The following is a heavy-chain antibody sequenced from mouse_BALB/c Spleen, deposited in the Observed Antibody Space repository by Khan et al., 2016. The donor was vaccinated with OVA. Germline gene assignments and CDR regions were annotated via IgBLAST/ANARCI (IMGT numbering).Heavy chain of an antibody. Sequence: EVELVESGGDLVKPGGSLKLSCAASGFTFSSYSMSWVRQTPDKRLEWVATISSGGDYTYYPDRVKGRFTISRDSARNTLYLQMSSLNTEDTAMYYCASHLTGSFAYWGQGTLVTVSA. CDR1: GFTFSSYS. CDR3: ASHLTGSFAY. V-gene: IGHV5-6*01. J-gene: IGHJ3*01. CDR2: ISSGGDYT. D-gene: IGHD4-1*01.